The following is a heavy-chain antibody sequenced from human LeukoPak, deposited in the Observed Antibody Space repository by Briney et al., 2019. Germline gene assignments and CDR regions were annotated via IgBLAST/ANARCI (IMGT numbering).Heavy chain of an antibody. CDR2: ISGSGGST. J-gene: IGHJ6*02. D-gene: IGHD1-26*01. V-gene: IGHV3-23*01. Sequence: PGGSLRLSCAASGFTFSSYAMSWVRQAPGKGLEWVSAISGSGGSTYYADSVKGRFTISRDNSKNTLYLQMNSLRAEDTAVYYCAKDQGDGSYSLYYYYGMDVWGQGTTVTVSS. CDR1: GFTFSSYA. CDR3: AKDQGDGSYSLYYYYGMDV.